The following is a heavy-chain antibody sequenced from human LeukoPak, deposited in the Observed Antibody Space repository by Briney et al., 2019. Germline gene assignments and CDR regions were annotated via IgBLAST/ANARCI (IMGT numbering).Heavy chain of an antibody. Sequence: SETLSLTCTVSGGSISSYYWSWIRQPPGKGLEWIGYIYYSGSTNYNPSLKSRVTISVDTSKNQFSLKLSSVTAADTAVYYCARAYYDLWSGTNWYFDLWGRGTLVTVSS. CDR3: ARAYYDLWSGTNWYFDL. CDR2: IYYSGST. D-gene: IGHD3-3*01. V-gene: IGHV4-59*01. CDR1: GGSISSYY. J-gene: IGHJ2*01.